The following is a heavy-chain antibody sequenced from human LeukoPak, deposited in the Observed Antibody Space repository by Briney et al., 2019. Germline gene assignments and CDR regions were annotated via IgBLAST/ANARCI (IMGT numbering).Heavy chain of an antibody. D-gene: IGHD2-21*02. CDR3: ARLEWSGYCGEDCYRPGPDDAFDI. J-gene: IGHJ3*02. CDR2: INHSGST. CDR1: GGAFNPYY. Sequence: SETLSLTGAVYGGAFNPYYLSWIRQPPGKGLEWIGEINHSGSTNYNPSLKSRVTISVDTSKNQFSLKLSSVTAADTAVYYCARLEWSGYCGEDCYRPGPDDAFDIWGQGTMVTVSS. V-gene: IGHV4-34*01.